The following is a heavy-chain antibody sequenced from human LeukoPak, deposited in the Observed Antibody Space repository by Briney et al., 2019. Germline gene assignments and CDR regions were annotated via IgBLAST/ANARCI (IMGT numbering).Heavy chain of an antibody. J-gene: IGHJ4*02. V-gene: IGHV4-30-4*07. D-gene: IGHD6-19*01. CDR3: ARTSSSGLVGGYYFDY. CDR2: IYYSGST. Sequence: SETLSLTCAVSGGSISSGGYSWSWIRQPPGKGLEWIGYIYYSGSTYYNPSLKSRVTISVDTSKNQFSLKLSSVTAADTAVYYCARTSSSGLVGGYYFDYWGQGTLVTVSS. CDR1: GGSISSGGYS.